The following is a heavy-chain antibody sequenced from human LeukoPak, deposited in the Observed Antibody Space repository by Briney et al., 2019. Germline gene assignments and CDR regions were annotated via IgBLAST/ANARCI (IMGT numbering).Heavy chain of an antibody. V-gene: IGHV4-61*02. Sequence: PSETLSLTCTVSGGSISSGSYYWSWIRQPAGKGLEWIGRIYTSGSTNYNPSLKSRVTISVGTSKNQFSLKLSSVTAADTAVYYCARDCGQQLVDNWFDPWGQGTLVTVSS. CDR1: GGSISSGSYY. CDR3: ARDCGQQLVDNWFDP. CDR2: IYTSGST. D-gene: IGHD6-13*01. J-gene: IGHJ5*02.